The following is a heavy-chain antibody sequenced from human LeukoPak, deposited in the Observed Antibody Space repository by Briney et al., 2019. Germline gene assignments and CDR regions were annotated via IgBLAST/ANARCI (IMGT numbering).Heavy chain of an antibody. J-gene: IGHJ4*02. D-gene: IGHD2-8*02. V-gene: IGHV3-15*01. CDR1: GYNFINAY. CDR2: IKSNRDGGIT. CDR3: TTDIKWCTYN. Sequence: GGSLRLSCAVSGYNFINAYMNWVRQAPGKGLEWVGRIKSNRDGGITDYAAPVKGSFTISRDDSRDTVYLQINDRKTEDSSVYYSTTDIKWCTYNWAQGTRVTVSS.